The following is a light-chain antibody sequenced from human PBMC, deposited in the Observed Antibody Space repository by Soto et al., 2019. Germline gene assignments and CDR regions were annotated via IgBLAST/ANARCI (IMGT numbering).Light chain of an antibody. CDR1: QSISNY. CDR3: QQTYSSPET. V-gene: IGKV1-39*01. CDR2: ATS. J-gene: IGKJ1*01. Sequence: DIQMTQSPSSLSASVGDRVTITCRASQSISNYLNWYQQKPGKAPNLLIYATSTLQSGVPSRFSGSGSGTDFTLTISSLQPEDFATFYCQQTYSSPETFAQGTKVEI.